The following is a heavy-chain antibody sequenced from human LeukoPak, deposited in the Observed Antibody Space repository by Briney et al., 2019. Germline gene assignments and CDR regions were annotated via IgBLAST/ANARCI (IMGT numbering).Heavy chain of an antibody. CDR1: GFTFSDYY. CDR2: ISSSSSYT. J-gene: IGHJ3*02. CDR3: ARPADYGDDYDAFDI. V-gene: IGHV3-11*06. D-gene: IGHD4-17*01. Sequence: PGGSLRLSCAASGFTFSDYYMSWIRQAPGKGLEWVSYISSSSSYTNYADSVKGRFTISRDNAKNSLYLQMNSLRAEDTALYYCARPADYGDDYDAFDIWGQGTRVTVSS.